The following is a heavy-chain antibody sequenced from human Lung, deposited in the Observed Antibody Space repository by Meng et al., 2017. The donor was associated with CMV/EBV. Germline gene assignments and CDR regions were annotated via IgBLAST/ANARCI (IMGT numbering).Heavy chain of an antibody. CDR3: ARACSSTSCYPYYYYYYGMDF. CDR2: INPNSGGT. V-gene: IGHV1-2*02. J-gene: IGHJ6*02. Sequence: SVXVSXXASGYTFTGYYMHWVRQAPGQGLEWMGWINPNSGGTNYAQKFQGRVTMTRDTSISTAYMELSRLRSDDTAVYYCARACSSTSCYPYYYYYYGMDFWGQGXTVTVSS. D-gene: IGHD2-2*01. CDR1: GYTFTGYY.